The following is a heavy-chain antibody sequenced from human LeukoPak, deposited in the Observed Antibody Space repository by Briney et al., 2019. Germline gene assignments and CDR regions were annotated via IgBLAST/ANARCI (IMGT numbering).Heavy chain of an antibody. J-gene: IGHJ5*02. V-gene: IGHV1-2*02. CDR3: ARDQGDDSRNPPINR. Sequence: GASVKVSCKASGYTFTGYYMHWVRQAPGQGLEWMGWINPNSGGTNYAQKFQGRVTMTRDTSISTAYMELSRLRSDDTAVYYCARDQGDDSRNPPINRWGQGTLVTVSS. CDR1: GYTFTGYY. D-gene: IGHD3-22*01. CDR2: INPNSGGT.